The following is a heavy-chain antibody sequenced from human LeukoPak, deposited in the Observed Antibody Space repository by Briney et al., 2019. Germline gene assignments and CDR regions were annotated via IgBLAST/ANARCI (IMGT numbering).Heavy chain of an antibody. CDR3: AKDISLLYSGSYGDFDY. CDR1: GFTFSRYA. CDR2: ISGSGGST. V-gene: IGHV3-23*01. D-gene: IGHD1-26*01. J-gene: IGHJ4*02. Sequence: QPGGSLRLSCAASGFTFSRYAMTWVRQAPGKGLEWVSSISGSGGSTYYADSVKGRFTISRDNSKNTLSLQMNSLRAEDTAVYYCAKDISLLYSGSYGDFDYWGQGTLVTVSS.